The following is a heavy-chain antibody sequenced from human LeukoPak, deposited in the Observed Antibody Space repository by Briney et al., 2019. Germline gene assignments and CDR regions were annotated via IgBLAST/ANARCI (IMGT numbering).Heavy chain of an antibody. CDR3: AKDPAYFFTTYYFDY. CDR1: GFSFSDYY. V-gene: IGHV3-11*01. CDR2: ISSPGNTT. Sequence: GGSLRLSCAASGFSFSDYYMSWIRQAPGKGLEWVSWVSFISSPGNTTYYADSVKGRFTISRDNAKNSLYLQMNSLRAEDTAVYYCAKDPAYFFTTYYFDYWGQGTLVTVSS. D-gene: IGHD2/OR15-2a*01. J-gene: IGHJ4*02.